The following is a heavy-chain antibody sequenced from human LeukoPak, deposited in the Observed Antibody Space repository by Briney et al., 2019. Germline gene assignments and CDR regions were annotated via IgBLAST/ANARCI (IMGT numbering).Heavy chain of an antibody. D-gene: IGHD3-10*01. J-gene: IGHJ4*02. V-gene: IGHV3-9*01. Sequence: GGSLRLSCAASGFTFDDYAMHWVRQAPGKGLEWVSGISWNSGSIGYADSVKGRFTISRDNAKNSLYLQMNSLRAEDTALYYCAKDMPPYGSGSYRLDYWGQGTLVTVSS. CDR3: AKDMPPYGSGSYRLDY. CDR2: ISWNSGSI. CDR1: GFTFDDYA.